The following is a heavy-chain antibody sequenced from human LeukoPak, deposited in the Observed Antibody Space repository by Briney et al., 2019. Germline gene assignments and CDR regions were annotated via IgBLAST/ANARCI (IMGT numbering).Heavy chain of an antibody. Sequence: ASVKVSRKTPGYTFTSYGVSWVRQAPGQRLEWMGWISTYNYNTNYAQKFRGRVTMTRDTSTSTVYMELRSLRSEDTAIYYCARQVDTTMALPDYWGQGTLVTVSS. D-gene: IGHD5-18*01. J-gene: IGHJ4*02. V-gene: IGHV1-18*01. CDR2: ISTYNYNT. CDR1: GYTFTSYG. CDR3: ARQVDTTMALPDY.